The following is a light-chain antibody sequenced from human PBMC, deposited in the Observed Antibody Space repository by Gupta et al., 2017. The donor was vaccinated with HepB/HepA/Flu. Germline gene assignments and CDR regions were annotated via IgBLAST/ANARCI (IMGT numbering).Light chain of an antibody. J-gene: IGLJ2*01. CDR1: DSDVGGHDY. V-gene: IGLV2-14*03. Sequence: QSALTQPASVAGSPGQSITISCTRTDSDVGGHDYCAWYQQHPNRAPKLVIYNVNSRPSGVSSRCAGSKSGVTASLTISGLQLEDEAAYYCGSDRSGTTLVFGGGTQLTVL. CDR3: GSDRSGTTLV. CDR2: NVN.